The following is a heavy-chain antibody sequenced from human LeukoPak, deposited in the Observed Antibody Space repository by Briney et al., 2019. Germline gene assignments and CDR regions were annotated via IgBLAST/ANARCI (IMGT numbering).Heavy chain of an antibody. CDR2: IYTSGST. Sequence: PSETLSLTCTVSGGSISSYYWSWLRQPAGKGLEWIRRIYTSGSTNYNPSLKSRVTMSVDTSKNQFSLKLSSVTAADTAVYYCASSLLEWGSGSYLWYYYYMDVWGKGTTVTVSS. CDR3: ASSLLEWGSGSYLWYYYYMDV. CDR1: GGSISSYY. J-gene: IGHJ6*03. D-gene: IGHD3-10*01. V-gene: IGHV4-4*07.